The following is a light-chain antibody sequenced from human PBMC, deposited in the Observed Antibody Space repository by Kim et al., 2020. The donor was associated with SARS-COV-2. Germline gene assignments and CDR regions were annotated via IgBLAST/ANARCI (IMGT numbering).Light chain of an antibody. V-gene: IGKV1-27*01. J-gene: IGKJ1*01. CDR1: QGISDS. CDR2: AAS. Sequence: ASVGDRVTITGRASQGISDSLAWYQQKPGKVPILLIYAASTLQSGVPSRFSGSGSGTDFTLTISSLQPEDVASYSCQKYNSAPRTFGQGTKVEIK. CDR3: QKYNSAPRT.